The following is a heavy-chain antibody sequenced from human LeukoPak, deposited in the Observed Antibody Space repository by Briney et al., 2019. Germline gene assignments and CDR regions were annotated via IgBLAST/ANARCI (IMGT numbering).Heavy chain of an antibody. CDR1: RYTFTSSG. J-gene: IGHJ6*03. CDR2: ISAYNGNT. V-gene: IGHV1-18*01. Sequence: ASVKVSCKASRYTFTSSGISWVRQAPGQGLEWMGWISAYNGNTNSAQKLQGRVTMTTDTSTSTVYMELSSLRSEDTAVYYCASPPVPQAAAITPGYFYYYMDVWGKGTTVTVSS. D-gene: IGHD6-13*01. CDR3: ASPPVPQAAAITPGYFYYYMDV.